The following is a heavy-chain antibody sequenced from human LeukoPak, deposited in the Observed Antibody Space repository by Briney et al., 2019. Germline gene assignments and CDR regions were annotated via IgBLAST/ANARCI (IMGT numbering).Heavy chain of an antibody. D-gene: IGHD3-22*01. CDR2: ISGSGGST. J-gene: IGHJ4*02. V-gene: IGHV3-23*01. CDR3: AKETTTLITMRVVVISHFDY. CDR1: GFTFSSYA. Sequence: GGSLRLSCAASGFTFSSYAMSWVRQAPGKGLEWVSAISGSGGSTYYADSVKGRFTISKDNSKNTLYLQMNSLRAEDTAVYYCAKETTTLITMRVVVISHFDYWGQGTLVTVSS.